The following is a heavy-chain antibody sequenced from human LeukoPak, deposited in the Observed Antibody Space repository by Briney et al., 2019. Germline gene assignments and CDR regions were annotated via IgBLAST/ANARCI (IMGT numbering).Heavy chain of an antibody. V-gene: IGHV3-30*18. CDR3: AKGYYYDSSGLRYYFDY. Sequence: GGSLRLSCAASRFTFSSYAMSWVRQAPGKGLEWVAVISYDGTDKYYADSVKGRFTISRDNSKNTLYLQMNSLRAEDTAVYYCAKGYYYDSSGLRYYFDYWGQGTLVTVSS. CDR2: ISYDGTDK. CDR1: RFTFSSYA. D-gene: IGHD3-22*01. J-gene: IGHJ4*02.